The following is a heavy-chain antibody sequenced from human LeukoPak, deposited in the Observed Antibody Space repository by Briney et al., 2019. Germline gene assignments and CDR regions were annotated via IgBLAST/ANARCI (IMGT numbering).Heavy chain of an antibody. V-gene: IGHV3-48*03. CDR3: ASGEVFGDLFDVY. CDR1: GFTLSSHE. Sequence: GGSLRLSCADSGFTLSSHEMNWVRQAPGKGLEWVSYISISGSTIYYADSVKGRFTISRDNARNSLHLQMNSLRAEDTALDCCASGEVFGDLFDVYWGQGTLVTVSS. J-gene: IGHJ4*02. D-gene: IGHD3-10*02. CDR2: ISISGSTI.